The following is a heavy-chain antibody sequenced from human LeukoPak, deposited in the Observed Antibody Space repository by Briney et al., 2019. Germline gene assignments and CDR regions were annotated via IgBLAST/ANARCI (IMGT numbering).Heavy chain of an antibody. J-gene: IGHJ5*02. CDR2: ISYSGST. Sequence: LETLSLTCTVSGGSISSYYWSWIRQPPGKGLEWIGYISYSGSTNYNPSLKSRVSMSVETSKNQFSLKLSSVTAADTAVYYCARGNWNYASFWFDPWGQGTLVTVSS. CDR1: GGSISSYY. V-gene: IGHV4-59*01. D-gene: IGHD1-7*01. CDR3: ARGNWNYASFWFDP.